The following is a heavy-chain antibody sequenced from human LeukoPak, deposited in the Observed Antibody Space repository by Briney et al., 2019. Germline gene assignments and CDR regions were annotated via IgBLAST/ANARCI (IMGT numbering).Heavy chain of an antibody. CDR2: ISGSGDNT. D-gene: IGHD6-19*01. Sequence: RGSLRLSCAASGFSFSSYAMSWVRQAPGKGLEWVSSISGSGDNTYYAESVKGRFTISRDNSKDTLFLQMNSLRAEDTAVFYCAKRSGYTTGWFFDFWGQGTLVTVSS. CDR3: AKRSGYTTGWFFDF. CDR1: GFSFSSYA. J-gene: IGHJ4*02. V-gene: IGHV3-23*01.